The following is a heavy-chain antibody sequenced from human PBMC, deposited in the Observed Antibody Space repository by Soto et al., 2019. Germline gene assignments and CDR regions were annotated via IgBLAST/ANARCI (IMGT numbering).Heavy chain of an antibody. D-gene: IGHD3-16*01. CDR1: GFTFSGSA. Sequence: EVQLVESGGGLVQPGGSLKLSCAASGFTFSGSAKHWVRQASGKGLEWVGRIRSKANSYATAYAASVKGRFTISRDDSKNTAYLQMNSLKTEDTAVYYCTVTYYDYIWGSSPIDYWGQGTLVTVSS. V-gene: IGHV3-73*01. CDR3: TVTYYDYIWGSSPIDY. J-gene: IGHJ4*02. CDR2: IRSKANSYAT.